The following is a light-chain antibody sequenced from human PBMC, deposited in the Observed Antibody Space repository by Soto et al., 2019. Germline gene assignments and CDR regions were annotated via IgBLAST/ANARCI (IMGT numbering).Light chain of an antibody. J-gene: IGKJ2*01. CDR1: QSVSRSY. CDR3: QQYGSSTYT. Sequence: EIVLTQSPGTVSLSPGGRATLSCRASQSVSRSYLAWYQLKPGQAPRLLIYGASSRATGIPDRFSGSGSGTDFTLTISRLEPEDFAVYYCQQYGSSTYTFGQGTKLEIK. V-gene: IGKV3-20*01. CDR2: GAS.